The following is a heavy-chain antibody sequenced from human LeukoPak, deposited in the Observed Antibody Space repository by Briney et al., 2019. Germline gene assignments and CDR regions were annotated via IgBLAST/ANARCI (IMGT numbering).Heavy chain of an antibody. J-gene: IGHJ3*02. V-gene: IGHV1-69*13. CDR1: GGTFSSYA. Sequence: SVKVSCKASGGTFSSYAISWVRQAPGQGLEWMGGIIPIFGTANYAQKFQGRVTITADESTSTAYMELSSLRSEDTAVYYCASRGQIDDFWSGYHAFDIWGQGTMVTVSS. CDR3: ASRGQIDDFWSGYHAFDI. D-gene: IGHD3-3*01. CDR2: IIPIFGTA.